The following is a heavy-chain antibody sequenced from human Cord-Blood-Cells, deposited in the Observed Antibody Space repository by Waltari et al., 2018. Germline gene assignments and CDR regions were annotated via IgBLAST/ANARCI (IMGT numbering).Heavy chain of an antibody. D-gene: IGHD6-6*01. CDR3: ARGSYSSSSWYFDL. Sequence: QVQLVQSGAEVKKPGASVKVSCKASGYTFTSYAMHWVRQAPGQRLEWMGWINAGNGNTKDSQKFQGRVTITRDTSPSTAYMELSSLRSEDTAVYYCARGSYSSSSWYFDLWGRGTLVTVSS. V-gene: IGHV1-3*01. J-gene: IGHJ2*01. CDR1: GYTFTSYA. CDR2: INAGNGNT.